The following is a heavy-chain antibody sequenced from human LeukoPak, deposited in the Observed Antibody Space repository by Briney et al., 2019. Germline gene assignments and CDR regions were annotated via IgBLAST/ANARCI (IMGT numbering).Heavy chain of an antibody. Sequence: ASVKVSCKASGYTFTSYYMHWVRQAPGQGLEWMGWINPNSGGTNYAQKFQGRVTMTRDTSISTAYMELSRLRSDDTAVYYCARDAGRGRPRTFYYYYYMDVWGKGATVTISS. V-gene: IGHV1-2*02. D-gene: IGHD2-15*01. J-gene: IGHJ6*03. CDR2: INPNSGGT. CDR1: GYTFTSYY. CDR3: ARDAGRGRPRTFYYYYYMDV.